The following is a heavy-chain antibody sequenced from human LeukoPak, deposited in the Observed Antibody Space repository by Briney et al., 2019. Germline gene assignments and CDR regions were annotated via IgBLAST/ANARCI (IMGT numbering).Heavy chain of an antibody. CDR2: IIPIFGTA. CDR1: GGTFSSYA. Sequence: SVKLSCKASGGTFSSYAISWVRQAPRHGLEWMGRIIPIFGTANYAQKFQGRVTITTDESTSTAYMELSCLRSEDTAVYYCARGTHSGSYREYWGEGTLVTVSS. D-gene: IGHD1-26*01. V-gene: IGHV1-69*05. J-gene: IGHJ4*02. CDR3: ARGTHSGSYREY.